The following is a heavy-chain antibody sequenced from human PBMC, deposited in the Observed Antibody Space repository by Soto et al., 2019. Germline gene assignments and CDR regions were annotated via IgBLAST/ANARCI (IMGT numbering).Heavy chain of an antibody. D-gene: IGHD2-15*01. J-gene: IGHJ1*01. CDR1: C. CDR3: ARVRPGCSANTCYFHP. CDR2: VHMSGHS. V-gene: IGHV4-4*02. Sequence: CWRLVRQYPNKGLEWSAEVHMSGHSNYNPPLRSRVSVSIDSSKNQFYLNLNSVTAADTAIYYCARVRPGCSANTCYFHPWGHATQVTV.